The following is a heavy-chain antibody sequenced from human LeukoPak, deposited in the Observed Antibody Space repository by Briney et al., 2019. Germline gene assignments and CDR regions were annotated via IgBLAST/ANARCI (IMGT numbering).Heavy chain of an antibody. CDR1: GGTFSSYA. CDR2: IIPIFGTA. J-gene: IGHJ4*02. Sequence: GASVKVSCKASGGTFSSYAISRVRQAPGQGLEWMGGIIPIFGTANYAQKFQGRVTITADESTSTAYMELSSLRSEDTAVYYCARSYRDYDILTGYYARFDYWGQGTLVTVSS. V-gene: IGHV1-69*13. CDR3: ARSYRDYDILTGYYARFDY. D-gene: IGHD3-9*01.